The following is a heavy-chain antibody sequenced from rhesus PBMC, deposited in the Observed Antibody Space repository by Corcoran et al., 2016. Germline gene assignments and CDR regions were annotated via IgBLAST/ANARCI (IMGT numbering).Heavy chain of an antibody. CDR2: INLNTGIT. J-gene: IGHJ4*01. CDR1: GASVSRYW. D-gene: IGHD2-39*01. V-gene: IGHV4-80*01. Sequence: QIQLQESGPGLVKPSETLSLTCAVSGASVSRYWWSWIRQPPGKGLEWIGEINLNTGITYYNPSLKSRVTISKAASKNQFSLKVKSVTAADTAVYYCARDHGVGATKYYFDYWGQGVLVTVSS. CDR3: ARDHGVGATKYYFDY.